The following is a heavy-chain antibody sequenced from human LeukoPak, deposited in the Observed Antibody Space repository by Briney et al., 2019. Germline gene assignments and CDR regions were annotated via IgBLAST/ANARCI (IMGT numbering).Heavy chain of an antibody. CDR2: IWYDGSNK. V-gene: IGHV3-33*01. Sequence: GGSLRLSCAASGFTFSSYGMHWVRQAPGKGLEWVAVIWYDGSNKYYADSVKGRFTISRDNSKNTLYLQMNSLRAEDTAVYYCARDGRTTKVRGVIIHFDYWGQGTLVTVSS. D-gene: IGHD3-10*01. CDR3: ARDGRTTKVRGVIIHFDY. J-gene: IGHJ4*02. CDR1: GFTFSSYG.